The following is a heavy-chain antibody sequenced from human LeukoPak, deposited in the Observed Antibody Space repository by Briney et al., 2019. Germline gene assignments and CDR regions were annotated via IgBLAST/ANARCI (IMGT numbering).Heavy chain of an antibody. CDR2: INQDESEQ. Sequence: PGGSLRLSCAVSGFTSRDYWMTWVRQAPGKGLEWVANINQDESEQYYVDSVKGRFTISRDNAKDSLYLQMNSLRPEDTALYYCARPSVTTGVDAFDFWGQGTMVTVSS. V-gene: IGHV3-7*01. D-gene: IGHD4-17*01. CDR1: GFTSRDYW. J-gene: IGHJ3*01. CDR3: ARPSVTTGVDAFDF.